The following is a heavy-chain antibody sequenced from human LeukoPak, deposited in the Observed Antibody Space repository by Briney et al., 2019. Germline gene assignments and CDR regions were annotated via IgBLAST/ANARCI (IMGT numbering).Heavy chain of an antibody. CDR1: GGSISSGSYY. CDR2: IYTSGST. Sequence: SQTLSLTCTVSGGSISSGSYYWSWIRQPAGKGLEWIGRIYTSGSTNYNPSLKSRVTISVDTSKNQFSLKLSSVTAADTAVYYCARSSYGSGRYGPQFDYWGQGTLVTVSS. V-gene: IGHV4-61*02. J-gene: IGHJ4*02. CDR3: ARSSYGSGRYGPQFDY. D-gene: IGHD3-10*01.